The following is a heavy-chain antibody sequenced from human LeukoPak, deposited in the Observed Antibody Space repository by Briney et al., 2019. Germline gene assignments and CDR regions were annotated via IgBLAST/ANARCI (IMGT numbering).Heavy chain of an antibody. V-gene: IGHV3-21*01. CDR2: ISSSSSYI. D-gene: IGHD2-2*01. CDR1: GFTFSSYS. CDR3: ARGDIVVVPAAMLGYYYGMDV. Sequence: PGGSLRLSCAASGFTFSSYSMNWVRQAPGKGLEWVSSISSSSSYIYYADSVKGRLTISRDNAKNSLYLQMNSLRAEDTAVYYCARGDIVVVPAAMLGYYYGMDVWGQGTTVTVSS. J-gene: IGHJ6*02.